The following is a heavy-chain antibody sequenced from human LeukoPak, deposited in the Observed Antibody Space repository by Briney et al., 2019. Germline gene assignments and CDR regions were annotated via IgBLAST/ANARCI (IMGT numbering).Heavy chain of an antibody. CDR3: ARGYYPPRWYFDL. CDR1: GGSFSSYS. CDR2: IIEKGNA. V-gene: IGHV4-34*01. J-gene: IGHJ2*01. D-gene: IGHD3-10*01. Sequence: SETLSLTCALYGGSFSSYSWSWTWIRQPPEKGPEWIGEIIEKGNANYNPSLKSRVTIDLDTSKNQFSLKLTSMTAADTAMYYCARGYYPPRWYFDLWGRGTLVTVSS.